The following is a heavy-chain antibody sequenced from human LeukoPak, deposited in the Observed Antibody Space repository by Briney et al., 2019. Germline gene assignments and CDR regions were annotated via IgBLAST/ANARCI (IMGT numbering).Heavy chain of an antibody. CDR1: GGSISSSSYY. V-gene: IGHV4-39*07. Sequence: PSETLSLTCTVSGGSISSSSYYWGWIRQPPGKGLEWIGSIYYSGSTYYNPSLKSRVTISVDTSKNQFSLKLSSVTAADTAVYYCARRYGSGRIWFDPWGQGTLVTVSS. CDR2: IYYSGST. J-gene: IGHJ5*02. D-gene: IGHD3-10*01. CDR3: ARRYGSGRIWFDP.